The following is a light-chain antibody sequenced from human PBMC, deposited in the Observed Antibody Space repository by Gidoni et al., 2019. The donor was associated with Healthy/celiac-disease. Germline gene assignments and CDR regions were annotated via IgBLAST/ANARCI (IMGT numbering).Light chain of an antibody. CDR2: WAS. Sequence: DIVMTQVPDSLAVSLGERATTNCKSSQSVLYSSNNKNYVAWYQQKPGQPPKLLLYWASTRESGVPDRFSGSGSGTDFTLTISSLQAEDVAVYYCQQYYSTPVAFGQGTKLEIK. CDR3: QQYYSTPVA. V-gene: IGKV4-1*01. J-gene: IGKJ2*01. CDR1: QSVLYSSNNKNY.